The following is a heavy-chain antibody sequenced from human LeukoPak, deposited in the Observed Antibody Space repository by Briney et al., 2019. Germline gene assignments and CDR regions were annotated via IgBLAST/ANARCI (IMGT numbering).Heavy chain of an antibody. Sequence: ASVKVSCKAAGDTFTTYYMHLVRQAPGQGLEWMGIINPSGGSTSYAQKFQGRVTMTRDTSTSTVYMELSSLRSEDTAVYYCARARTHGDYSAADYWGQGTLVTVSS. CDR2: INPSGGST. J-gene: IGHJ4*02. D-gene: IGHD4-17*01. CDR1: GDTFTTYY. CDR3: ARARTHGDYSAADY. V-gene: IGHV1-46*01.